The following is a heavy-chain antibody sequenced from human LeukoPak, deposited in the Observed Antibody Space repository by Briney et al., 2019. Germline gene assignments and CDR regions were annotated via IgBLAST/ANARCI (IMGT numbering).Heavy chain of an antibody. CDR2: ISNDGSRK. J-gene: IGHJ4*02. CDR3: ARDRAWNYFDY. Sequence: GGSLRLSCAPSGFTFSRHGMHWVRQAPGKGLEWVAIISNDGSRKYYAHSVEGRFTISRDNSKNTLYLQKDSLRAEDTAVYYCARDRAWNYFDYWGQGTLVTVSS. V-gene: IGHV3-30*03. CDR1: GFTFSRHG. D-gene: IGHD3-3*01.